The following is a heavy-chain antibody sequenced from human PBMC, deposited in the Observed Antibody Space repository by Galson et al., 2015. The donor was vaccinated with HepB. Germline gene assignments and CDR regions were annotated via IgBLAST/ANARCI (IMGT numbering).Heavy chain of an antibody. CDR2: IIPILGIA. CDR1: GGTFSSYA. J-gene: IGHJ3*02. CDR3: ARTDIVVVPAAIQGIWGDAFDI. Sequence: SVKVSCKASGGTFSSYAISWVRQAPGQGLEWMGRIIPILGIANYAQKFQGRVTITADKSTSTAYMELSSLKSEDTAVYYCARTDIVVVPAAIQGIWGDAFDIWGQGTMVTVSS. D-gene: IGHD2-2*02. V-gene: IGHV1-69*04.